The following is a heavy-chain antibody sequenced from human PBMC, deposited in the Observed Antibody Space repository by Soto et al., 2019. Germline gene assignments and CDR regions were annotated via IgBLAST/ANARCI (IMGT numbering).Heavy chain of an antibody. CDR2: INAGNGNT. V-gene: IGHV1-3*01. CDR1: GYTFTSYA. J-gene: IGHJ4*02. Sequence: ASVKVSCKASGYTFTSYAMHWVRQAPGQRLEWMGWINAGNGNTKYSQKFQGRVTITRDTSASTAYMELSSLRSEDTAVYYYARDPDYGDYGTSPADDYWGQGTLVTVSS. D-gene: IGHD4-17*01. CDR3: ARDPDYGDYGTSPADDY.